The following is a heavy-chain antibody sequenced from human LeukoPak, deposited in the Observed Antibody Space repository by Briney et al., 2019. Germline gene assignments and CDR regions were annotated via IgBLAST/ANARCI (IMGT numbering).Heavy chain of an antibody. V-gene: IGHV3-30-3*01. J-gene: IGHJ4*02. CDR3: AKDNDYVWGSYLDY. Sequence: WGSLRLSCAASGFTFSSYAMHWVRQAPGKGLEWVAVISYDGSNKYYADSVKGRFTISRDNSKNTLYLQMNSLRAEDTAVYYCAKDNDYVWGSYLDYWGQGTLVTVSS. D-gene: IGHD3-16*02. CDR1: GFTFSSYA. CDR2: ISYDGSNK.